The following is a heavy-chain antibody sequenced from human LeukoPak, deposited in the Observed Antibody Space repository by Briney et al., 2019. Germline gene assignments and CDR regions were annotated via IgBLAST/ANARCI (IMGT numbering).Heavy chain of an antibody. Sequence: SETLSLTCAVYGGSFSGYYWSWIRQPPGKGLEWIGEINHSGSTNYNPSLKSRVTISVDTSKNQFSLKLSSVTAADTAVYYCAGERGEEYSSGWYKRNYFDNWGQGIRVTVSS. V-gene: IGHV4-34*01. CDR1: GGSFSGYY. D-gene: IGHD6-19*01. J-gene: IGHJ4*02. CDR2: INHSGST. CDR3: AGERGEEYSSGWYKRNYFDN.